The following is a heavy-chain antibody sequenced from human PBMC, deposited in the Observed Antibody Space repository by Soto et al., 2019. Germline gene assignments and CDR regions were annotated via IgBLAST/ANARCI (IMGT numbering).Heavy chain of an antibody. D-gene: IGHD3-10*01. CDR3: AAYGSGSFPFDY. CDR1: GGTFSSYA. CDR2: IIPIFGTA. J-gene: IGHJ4*02. Sequence: RASVKVSCKASGGTFSSYAISWVRQAPGQGLEWMGGIIPIFGTANYAQKFQGRVTITADKSTSTAYMELSSLRSEDTAVYYCAAYGSGSFPFDYWGQGTLVTVSS. V-gene: IGHV1-69*06.